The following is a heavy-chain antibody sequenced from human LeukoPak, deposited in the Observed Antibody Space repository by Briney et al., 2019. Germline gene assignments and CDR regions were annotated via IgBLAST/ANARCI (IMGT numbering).Heavy chain of an antibody. J-gene: IGHJ4*02. CDR2: IYYSGST. D-gene: IGHD3-22*01. CDR1: GGSISSYY. V-gene: IGHV4-59*01. Sequence: PSETLSLTCTVSGGSISSYYWSWIRQPPGKGLEWIGYIYYSGSTNYNPSLKGRVTISVDTSKNQFSLKLSSVTAADTAVYYCARDPGVVVPVYYFDYWGQGTLVTVSS. CDR3: ARDPGVVVPVYYFDY.